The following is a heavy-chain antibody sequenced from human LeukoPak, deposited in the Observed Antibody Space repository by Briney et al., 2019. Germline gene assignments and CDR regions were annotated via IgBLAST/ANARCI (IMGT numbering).Heavy chain of an antibody. V-gene: IGHV3-21*01. D-gene: IGHD4-11*01. CDR2: ISSSSSYI. CDR3: ARDPHDYWLGY. J-gene: IGHJ4*02. Sequence: GGSLRLSCAASGFTFSSYSMNWVRQAPGKGLEWVSSISSSSSYIYYADSVKGRFTISRDNAKNTLYLQMKSLIAEDTAVYYCARDPHDYWLGYWGQGALATVSP. CDR1: GFTFSSYS.